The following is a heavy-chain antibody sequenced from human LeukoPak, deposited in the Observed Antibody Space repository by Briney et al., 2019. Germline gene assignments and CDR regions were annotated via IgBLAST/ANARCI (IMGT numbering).Heavy chain of an antibody. J-gene: IGHJ4*02. CDR3: ARHPSGSYYFRGGPPDY. CDR2: IYYSGST. V-gene: IGHV4-39*01. Sequence: SETLSLTCTVSGGSISSSSYYWGWIRQPPGKGLEWIGSIYYSGSTYYNPSLKSRVTISVDTSKNQFSLKLSSVTAADTAVYCCARHPSGSYYFRGGPPDYWGQGTLVTVSS. CDR1: GGSISSSSYY. D-gene: IGHD1-26*01.